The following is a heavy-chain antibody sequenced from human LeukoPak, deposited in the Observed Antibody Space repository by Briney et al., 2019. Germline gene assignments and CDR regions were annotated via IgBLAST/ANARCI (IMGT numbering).Heavy chain of an antibody. Sequence: GGSLRLSCAASGFTFSSHDMHWVRQATGKGLEWVSAIGTAGDTYYPGSVKGRFTISRENAKNSLYLQMNSLRAGDTAVYYCARVRRAGYSSSWYSDYYYYGMDVWGQGTTVTVSS. V-gene: IGHV3-13*01. CDR1: GFTFSSHD. J-gene: IGHJ6*02. CDR2: IGTAGDT. D-gene: IGHD6-13*01. CDR3: ARVRRAGYSSSWYSDYYYYGMDV.